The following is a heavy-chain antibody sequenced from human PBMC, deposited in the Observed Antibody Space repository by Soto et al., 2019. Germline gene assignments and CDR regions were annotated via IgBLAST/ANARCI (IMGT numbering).Heavy chain of an antibody. CDR2: ISYDGSNK. Sequence: QVQLVESGGGVVQPGRSLRLSCAASGFTFSSYGMHWVRQAPGKGLEWVAVISYDGSNKYYADSVKGRFTISRDNSKNTLYLQMNSLRAEDTAVYYCAKDRYDSSGYPDAFDIWGQGTKVTSSS. J-gene: IGHJ3*02. CDR3: AKDRYDSSGYPDAFDI. D-gene: IGHD3-22*01. CDR1: GFTFSSYG. V-gene: IGHV3-30*18.